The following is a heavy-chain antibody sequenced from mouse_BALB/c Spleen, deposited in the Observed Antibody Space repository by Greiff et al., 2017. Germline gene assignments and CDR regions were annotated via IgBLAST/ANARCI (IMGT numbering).Heavy chain of an antibody. CDR3: ARAGYDSYYAMDY. J-gene: IGHJ4*01. V-gene: IGHV2-9*02. D-gene: IGHD2-4*01. Sequence: VMLVESGPGLVAPSQSLSITCTVSGFSLTSYGVHWVRQPPGKGLEWLGVIWAGGSTNYNSALMSRLSISKDNSKSQVFLKMNSLQTDDTAMYYCARAGYDSYYAMDYWGQGTSVTVSS. CDR2: IWAGGST. CDR1: GFSLTSYG.